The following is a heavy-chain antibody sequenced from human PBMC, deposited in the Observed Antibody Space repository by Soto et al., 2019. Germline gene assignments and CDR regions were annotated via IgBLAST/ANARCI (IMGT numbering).Heavy chain of an antibody. CDR2: IIPIFGTA. Sequence: QVQLVQSGAEVKKPGSSVKVSCKSSGGTFSSYAISWVRQAPGQGLEWMGGIIPIFGTANYAQKFQGRVTITADESTSTAYMELSSLRSEDTAVYYCARVLKGDYDSSGYAFDIWGQGTMVTVSS. CDR3: ARVLKGDYDSSGYAFDI. J-gene: IGHJ3*02. CDR1: GGTFSSYA. V-gene: IGHV1-69*01. D-gene: IGHD3-22*01.